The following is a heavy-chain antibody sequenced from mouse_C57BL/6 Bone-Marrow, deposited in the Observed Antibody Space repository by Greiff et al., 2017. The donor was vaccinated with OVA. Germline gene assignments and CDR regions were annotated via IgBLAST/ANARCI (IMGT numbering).Heavy chain of an antibody. J-gene: IGHJ2*01. Sequence: VQLQQSGPELVRPGTSVKMSCKASGYTFTNYWIGWAKQRHGNGLEWIGDIYPGGGYTNYNEKFKGKATLTADKSSSTAYMQFSSLTSEDSAIYYCARWSSTGVDPFDYWGQGTTLTVSS. D-gene: IGHD1-1*01. CDR1: GYTFTNYW. CDR3: ARWSSTGVDPFDY. V-gene: IGHV1-63*01. CDR2: IYPGGGYT.